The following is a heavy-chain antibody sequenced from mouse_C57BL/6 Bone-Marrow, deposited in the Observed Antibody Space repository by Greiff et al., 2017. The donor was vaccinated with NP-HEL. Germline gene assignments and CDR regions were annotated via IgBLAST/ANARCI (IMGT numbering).Heavy chain of an antibody. V-gene: IGHV1-72*01. CDR1: GYTFTSYW. Sequence: QQSCKASGYTFTSYWMHWVKQRPGRGLEWIGRIDPNSGGTKYNEKFKSKATLTVDKPSSTAYMQLSSLTSEDSAVYYCARSDYYGSSYPFDYWGQGTTLTVSS. CDR3: ARSDYYGSSYPFDY. J-gene: IGHJ2*01. CDR2: IDPNSGGT. D-gene: IGHD1-1*01.